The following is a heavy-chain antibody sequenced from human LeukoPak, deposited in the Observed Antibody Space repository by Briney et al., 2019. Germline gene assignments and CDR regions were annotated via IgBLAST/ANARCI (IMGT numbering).Heavy chain of an antibody. V-gene: IGHV3-21*01. J-gene: IGHJ3*02. CDR2: ISGSDNYI. CDR1: GFTFSYYS. D-gene: IGHD4-23*01. Sequence: GGSLRLSCAASGFTFSYYSMNWVRQAPREALEWVSSISGSDNYIYYVDSVKGRFTISRDNAKNSLFLQMNSLRAEDTAVYYCARAHNFYGGNSKGAFDIWGQGTMVIVSS. CDR3: ARAHNFYGGNSKGAFDI.